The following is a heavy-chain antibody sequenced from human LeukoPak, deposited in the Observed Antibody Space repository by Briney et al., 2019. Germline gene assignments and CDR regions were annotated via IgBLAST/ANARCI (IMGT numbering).Heavy chain of an antibody. CDR3: ASGVGIRYLDY. CDR2: IYYSGST. CDR1: GGSISSYY. Sequence: PSETLSLTCTVSGGSISSYYWSWIRQPPGKGLEWIGYIYYSGSTNYNPSLKSRVTISVDTSKNQFSLKLSSVTAADTAVYCCASGVGIRYLDYWGQGTLVTVSS. D-gene: IGHD2-8*01. V-gene: IGHV4-59*12. J-gene: IGHJ4*02.